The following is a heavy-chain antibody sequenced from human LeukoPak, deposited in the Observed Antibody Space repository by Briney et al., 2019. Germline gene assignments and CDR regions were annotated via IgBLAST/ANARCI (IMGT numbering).Heavy chain of an antibody. CDR2: ISSSSSYI. Sequence: GGSLRLSCAASGSTFSSYSMNWVRQAPGKGLEWVSSISSSSSYIYYADSVKGRFTISRDNAKNSLYLQMNSLRAEDTAVYYCARVLRAAAGTLDYWGQETLVTVSS. V-gene: IGHV3-21*01. CDR3: ARVLRAAAGTLDY. CDR1: GSTFSSYS. D-gene: IGHD6-13*01. J-gene: IGHJ4*02.